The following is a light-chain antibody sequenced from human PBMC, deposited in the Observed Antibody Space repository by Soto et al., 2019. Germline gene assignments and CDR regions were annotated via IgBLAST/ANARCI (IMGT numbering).Light chain of an antibody. V-gene: IGLV2-11*01. J-gene: IGLJ2*01. CDR2: DVT. Sequence: QSALTQPRSVSGSPGQSVAISCAGTSSDVGRYNYVSWYQQYPGKAPKLIIYDVTKRPSGVPDRFSGSKSGNTASLTISGRQAEDEADYYCCSYAGLFGGGTKLTVL. CDR1: SSDVGRYNY. CDR3: CSYAGL.